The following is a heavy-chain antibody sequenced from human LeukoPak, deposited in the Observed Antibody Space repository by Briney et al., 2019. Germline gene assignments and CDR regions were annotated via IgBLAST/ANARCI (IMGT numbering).Heavy chain of an antibody. Sequence: GGSLRLSCVGSGFTFRSHAMSWVRQAPEKGLEFVSGIYENGGTTYYADSVKGRFTISRDNSKNTLYLQMNSLRAEDTAVYYCAKGDRVYGFDYWGQGTLVTVSS. CDR1: GFTFRSHA. CDR3: AKGDRVYGFDY. V-gene: IGHV3-23*01. J-gene: IGHJ4*02. CDR2: IYENGGTT. D-gene: IGHD6-13*01.